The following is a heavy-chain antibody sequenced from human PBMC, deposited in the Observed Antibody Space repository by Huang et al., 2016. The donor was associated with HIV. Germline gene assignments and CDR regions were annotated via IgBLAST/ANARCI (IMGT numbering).Heavy chain of an antibody. CDR3: AREFVIFGAPLWPAY. D-gene: IGHD2-21*01. V-gene: IGHV1-3*01. J-gene: IGHJ4*02. CDR2: IKPGNGNK. Sequence: QVQLVQSGAEVKKPGASVKVSCKASGYSFTTYALHWVRQAPGHRLEWMGWIKPGNGNKNYSQKFQGRVTITRDTSASTVYMEVSSLTFEDTAVYYCAREFVIFGAPLWPAYWGQGTLISVSS. CDR1: GYSFTTYA.